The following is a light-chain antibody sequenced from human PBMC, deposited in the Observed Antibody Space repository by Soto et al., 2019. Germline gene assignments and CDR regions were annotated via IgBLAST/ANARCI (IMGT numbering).Light chain of an antibody. CDR3: QSDDSTLSGYV. CDR1: SSNIGAGYD. CDR2: GNS. J-gene: IGLJ1*01. Sequence: QSVLTQPPSVSGAPGQRVTISCTGSSSNIGAGYDVHWYQQLPGTAPKLLIYGNSNRPSGVPDRFSGSKSGTSASLAITGLQAEDDADYYCQSDDSTLSGYVFGTGTKVTV. V-gene: IGLV1-40*01.